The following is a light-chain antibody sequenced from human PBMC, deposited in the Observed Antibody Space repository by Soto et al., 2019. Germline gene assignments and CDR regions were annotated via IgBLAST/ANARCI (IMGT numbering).Light chain of an antibody. V-gene: IGKV4-1*01. CDR2: WAS. CDR3: QQYYTTPQNT. CDR1: QSVLYSSNNKNY. J-gene: IGKJ2*01. Sequence: DIVMTQSPDSLAVSLGERATINCKSSQSVLYSSNNKNYLAWYQQKPGQPPKLLIYWASTRESGVPDRFSGSGSGTAFTLTISSLQAEDVAVYSCQQYYTTPQNTFGQGTKLEIK.